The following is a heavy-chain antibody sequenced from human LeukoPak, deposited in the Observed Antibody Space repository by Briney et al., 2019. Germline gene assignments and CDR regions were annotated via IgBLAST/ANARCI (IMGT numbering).Heavy chain of an antibody. Sequence: HPGGSLRLSCAASGFTFNGYGMHWVRQAPGKGLEWVAFIHYDGSKSYYADSVKGRFTISRDNSKNTLYLQMNSLRAEDAAVYYCARTPPYSGYSDDWGQGTLVTVSS. V-gene: IGHV3-30*02. CDR1: GFTFNGYG. CDR2: IHYDGSKS. D-gene: IGHD4-23*01. J-gene: IGHJ4*02. CDR3: ARTPPYSGYSDD.